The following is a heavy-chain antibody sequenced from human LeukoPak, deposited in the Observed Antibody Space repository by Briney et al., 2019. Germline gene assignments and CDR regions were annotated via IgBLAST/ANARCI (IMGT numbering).Heavy chain of an antibody. D-gene: IGHD2-15*01. CDR1: GYTFTGYY. CDR3: ARTNIVVVVAATNNWFDP. Sequence: ASVKVSCKASGYTFTGYYMHWVRQAPGQGLEWMGWINPNSGGTNYAQKFQGRVTMTRDTSISTAYMELSRLRSDDTAVYYCARTNIVVVVAATNNWFDPWGQGTLVIVSS. V-gene: IGHV1-2*02. J-gene: IGHJ5*02. CDR2: INPNSGGT.